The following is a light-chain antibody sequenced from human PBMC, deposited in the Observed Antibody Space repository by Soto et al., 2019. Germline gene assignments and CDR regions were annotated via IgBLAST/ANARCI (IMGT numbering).Light chain of an antibody. J-gene: IGKJ4*01. CDR3: QQHGSSPLT. CDR2: GAA. V-gene: IGKV3-20*01. Sequence: EIVLTQSPGTLSLSAGERVTLSCRASQSVSSSFLAWYQQKPGQAPRLVIYGAASRASGIPDRFSGSGSGTDFSLTISRLEPEDFAVYFCQQHGSSPLTLGGGTKVDIK. CDR1: QSVSSSF.